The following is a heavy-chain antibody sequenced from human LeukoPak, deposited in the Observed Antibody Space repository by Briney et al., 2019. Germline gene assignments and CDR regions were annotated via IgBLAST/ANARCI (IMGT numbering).Heavy chain of an antibody. CDR2: IYYSGTT. CDR3: ARGPSILSPEAQSLY. D-gene: IGHD3-3*01. Sequence: SETLSLTCTVSGGSISTYYWSWIRQPPGKGLEWIGYIYYSGTTVYNPSLKSRVTISVDTSKNQFSLRLSSVTAADTAVHYCARGPSILSPEAQSLYWGQGTLVAVSS. V-gene: IGHV4-59*01. J-gene: IGHJ4*02. CDR1: GGSISTYY.